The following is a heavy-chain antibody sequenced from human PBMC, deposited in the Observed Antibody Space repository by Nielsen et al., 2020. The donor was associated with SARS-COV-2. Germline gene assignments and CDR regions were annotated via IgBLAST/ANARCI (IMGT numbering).Heavy chain of an antibody. Sequence: SETLSPTCTASGCSIRIYYWSWIRKPPGKGLEWIGYIYYSGSTNYNPSLKSRVTISVDTSKNQFSLKLSSVTAADTAVYYCARLAPYYYYMDVWGKGTTVTVSS. J-gene: IGHJ6*03. CDR2: IYYSGST. D-gene: IGHD5-12*01. CDR3: ARLAPYYYYMDV. V-gene: IGHV4-59*01. CDR1: GCSIRIYY.